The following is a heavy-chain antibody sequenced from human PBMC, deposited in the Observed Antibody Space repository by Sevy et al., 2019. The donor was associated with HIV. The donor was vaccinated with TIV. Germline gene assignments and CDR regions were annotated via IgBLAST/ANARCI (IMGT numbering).Heavy chain of an antibody. J-gene: IGHJ6*02. CDR3: ARELTGDFYYGMDV. V-gene: IGHV4-59*01. CDR2: IYYSGST. CDR1: GGSISSYY. Sequence: SETLSLTCTVSGGSISSYYWSWIRQPPGKGLEWIGYIYYSGSTNYNPSLKSRVTISVDTFKNQFSLKLSSVTAADTAVYYCARELTGDFYYGMDVWGQGTTVTVSS. D-gene: IGHD7-27*01.